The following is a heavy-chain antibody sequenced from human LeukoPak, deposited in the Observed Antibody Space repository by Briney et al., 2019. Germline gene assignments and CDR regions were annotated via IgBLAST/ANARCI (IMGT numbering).Heavy chain of an antibody. V-gene: IGHV1-69*04. CDR1: GGTFSSYA. D-gene: IGHD4-17*01. CDR3: ARVGTVTTGGYFDY. Sequence: SVTVSCKASGGTFSSYAISWVRQAPGQGLEWMGRIIPIFGIANYAQKFQGRVTITADKSTSTAYMELSSLRSEDTAVYYCARVGTVTTGGYFDYWGQGTLVTVPS. CDR2: IIPIFGIA. J-gene: IGHJ4*02.